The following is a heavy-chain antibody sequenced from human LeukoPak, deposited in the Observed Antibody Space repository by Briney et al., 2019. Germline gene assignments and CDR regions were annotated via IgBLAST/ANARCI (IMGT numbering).Heavy chain of an antibody. J-gene: IGHJ6*03. D-gene: IGHD3-10*01. CDR3: ARAGSYDPFGPYYMDV. Sequence: SVKVSCKASGGTLSSYAFSWVRQAPGQGLEWMGGIIPIFGTANYAQKFQGRVTITTDESTSTAYMELSSLRSEDTAVYYCARAGSYDPFGPYYMDVWGEGTTVTVSS. V-gene: IGHV1-69*05. CDR1: GGTLSSYA. CDR2: IIPIFGTA.